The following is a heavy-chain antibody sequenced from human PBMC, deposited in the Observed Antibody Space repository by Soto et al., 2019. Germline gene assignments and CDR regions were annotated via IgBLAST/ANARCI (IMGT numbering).Heavy chain of an antibody. V-gene: IGHV4-34*01. CDR3: ARPYCSGGSCVDY. CDR1: GGSFSGYY. J-gene: IGHJ4*02. Sequence: QVQLQQWGAGLLKPSETLSLTCAVYGGSFSGYYWSWIRQPPGKGLERIGEINHSGSTNYNPSLKSRVTISVDTSKNQCSLKLSSVTAADTAVYYFARPYCSGGSCVDYWGQGTLVTVSS. CDR2: INHSGST. D-gene: IGHD2-15*01.